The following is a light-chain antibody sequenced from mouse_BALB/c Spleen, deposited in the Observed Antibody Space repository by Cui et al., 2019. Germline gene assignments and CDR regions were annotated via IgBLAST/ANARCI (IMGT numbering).Light chain of an antibody. Sequence: QIVLTQSPAIMSASPGEKVTMTCSASSSVSYMYWYQQKPGSSPRLLIYDTSNLASGAPVRFSGSGSGTSYSLTISRMEAEDAATYYCQQWSSYPPMTFGGGTKLEIK. CDR3: QQWSSYPPMT. V-gene: IGKV4-55*01. J-gene: IGKJ1*01. CDR2: DTS. CDR1: SSVSY.